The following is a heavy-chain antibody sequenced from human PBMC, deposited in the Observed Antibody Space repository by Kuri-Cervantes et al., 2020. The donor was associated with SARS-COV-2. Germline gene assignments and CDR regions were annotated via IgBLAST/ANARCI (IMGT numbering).Heavy chain of an antibody. CDR2: ISYSGST. CDR3: ARFLRPLNYFDY. J-gene: IGHJ4*01. Sequence: SETLSLTCTVSGDSITSSSYYWDWIRQPPGKGLEWIGTISYSGSTNFSPSFMNRVSLSVDTSNNRFSLTLSSVTAADTAMYYCARFLRPLNYFDYWGHGRLVTVSS. D-gene: IGHD3-3*01. CDR1: GDSITSSSYY. V-gene: IGHV4-39*01.